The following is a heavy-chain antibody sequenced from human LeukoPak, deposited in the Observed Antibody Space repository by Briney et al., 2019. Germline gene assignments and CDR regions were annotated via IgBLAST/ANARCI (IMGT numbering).Heavy chain of an antibody. CDR3: AKLLVAGTDDY. CDR1: GFTFSSYG. V-gene: IGHV3-30*02. J-gene: IGHJ4*02. Sequence: GGSLRLSCAASGFTFSSYGMHWVRQAPGKGLEWVAFIRHDGSNKYYADSVKGRFTIARDNSKNTLFLQMNSLRAEDTAVYFCAKLLVAGTDDYWGQGTLVTVSP. D-gene: IGHD1-1*01. CDR2: IRHDGSNK.